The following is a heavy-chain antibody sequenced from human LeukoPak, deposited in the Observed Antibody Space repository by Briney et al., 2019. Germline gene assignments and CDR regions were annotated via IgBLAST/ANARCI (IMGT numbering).Heavy chain of an antibody. Sequence: PSQTLSHTCTVSGGSISSGDYYWSWIRQPPGKGLEWIGYIYYSGSTYYNPSLKSRVTISVDTSKNQFSLKLSSVTAADTAVYYCARIFRGADGSGSYYRTFDYWGQGTLVTVSS. D-gene: IGHD3-10*01. CDR1: GGSISSGDYY. CDR2: IYYSGST. J-gene: IGHJ4*02. CDR3: ARIFRGADGSGSYYRTFDY. V-gene: IGHV4-30-4*01.